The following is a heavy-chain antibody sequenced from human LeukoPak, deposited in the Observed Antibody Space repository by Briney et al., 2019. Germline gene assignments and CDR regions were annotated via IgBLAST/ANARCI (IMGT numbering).Heavy chain of an antibody. D-gene: IGHD3-10*01. Sequence: GGSWRFSVAALGSTFSANGMPWSGQVQARGLGWVAVISYDGSNKYYADSVKGRFTISRDNSENTLYLQMNSLRAEDTAVYYCAKGGDQAAFDIWGQGTMVTVSS. CDR1: GSTFSANG. CDR2: ISYDGSNK. J-gene: IGHJ3*02. CDR3: AKGGDQAAFDI. V-gene: IGHV3-30*18.